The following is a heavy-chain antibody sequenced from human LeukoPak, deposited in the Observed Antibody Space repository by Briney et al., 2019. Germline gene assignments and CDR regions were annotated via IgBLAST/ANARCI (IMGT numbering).Heavy chain of an antibody. CDR2: ISSRGDT. Sequence: SETLSLTCAVSGGSISSYYWGWIRQPAGKGLQWIGRISSRGDTNYNPSLKSRVIMSVDTSKNQFSLKLHSLTAADTAVYYCAREYGDFDYWGRGTLVTVSS. D-gene: IGHD4-17*01. V-gene: IGHV4-4*07. J-gene: IGHJ4*02. CDR1: GGSISSYY. CDR3: AREYGDFDY.